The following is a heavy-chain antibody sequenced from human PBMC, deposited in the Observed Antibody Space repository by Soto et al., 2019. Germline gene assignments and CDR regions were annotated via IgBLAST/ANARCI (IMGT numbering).Heavy chain of an antibody. V-gene: IGHV3-74*01. CDR2: IKSDGSST. CDR3: ARGGATRVWNFDL. Sequence: EVQLVESGGGLVQPGGSLRLSCAVSGFTFTTNWMHWVRQAPGKGLVWVSRIKSDGSSTNYADPVKGRFTISRDNAKNAQNLQRNSLRAEDTAVYYCARGGATRVWNFDLWGRGTLVIVSS. D-gene: IGHD1-26*01. CDR1: GFTFTTNW. J-gene: IGHJ2*01.